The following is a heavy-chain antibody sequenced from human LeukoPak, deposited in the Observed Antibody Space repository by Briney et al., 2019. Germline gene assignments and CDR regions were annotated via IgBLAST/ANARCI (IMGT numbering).Heavy chain of an antibody. CDR1: GYTFTGYY. CDR2: INPKSGGT. V-gene: IGHV1-2*02. CDR3: ARGAHITSTAGGWFDP. Sequence: ASVKVSYTASGYTFTGYYLHWVRQAPGQALEWMGWINPKSGGTIYAQKFQGRVTVTRDTSINTAYMEFRSLRSDDTAVYYCARGAHITSTAGGWFDPWGQGTLVTISS. J-gene: IGHJ5*02. D-gene: IGHD1-20*01.